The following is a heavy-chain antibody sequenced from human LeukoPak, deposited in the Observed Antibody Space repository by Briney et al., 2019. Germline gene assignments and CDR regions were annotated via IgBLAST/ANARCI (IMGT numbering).Heavy chain of an antibody. CDR2: IKQDGSEK. D-gene: IGHD6-13*01. V-gene: IGHV3-7*01. CDR3: ALDSSSWYRVPFDY. Sequence: GGSLRLSCAVSGFTFSNYWMSWVRQAPGKGLEWVANIKQDGSEKYYVDSVKGRFTISSDNAKNSLYLQMHSLRAEDTAVYYCALDSSSWYRVPFDYWGQGTLVTVSS. CDR1: GFTFSNYW. J-gene: IGHJ4*02.